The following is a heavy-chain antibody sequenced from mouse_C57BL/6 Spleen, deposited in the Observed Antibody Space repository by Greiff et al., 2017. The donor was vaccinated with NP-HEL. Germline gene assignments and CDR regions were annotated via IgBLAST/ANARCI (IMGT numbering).Heavy chain of an antibody. CDR1: GYSFTDYN. V-gene: IGHV1-39*01. CDR3: ARSNYGSSYWYFDV. Sequence: EVQLQQSGPELVKPGASVKISCKASGYSFTDYNMNWVKQSNGKSLEWIGVINPNYGTTRYNQKFKGKATLTVDQSSSTAYMQLNSLTSEDSAVYYCARSNYGSSYWYFDVWGTGTTVTVSS. J-gene: IGHJ1*03. CDR2: INPNYGTT. D-gene: IGHD1-1*01.